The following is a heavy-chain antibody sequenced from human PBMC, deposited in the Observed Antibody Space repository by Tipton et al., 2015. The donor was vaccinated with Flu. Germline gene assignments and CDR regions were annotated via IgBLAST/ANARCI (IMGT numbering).Heavy chain of an antibody. D-gene: IGHD4-23*01. CDR3: AYSGSTG. CDR2: IRDDGNLK. V-gene: IGHV3-30*02. Sequence: SLRLSCLASGFTFSSSAMHWVRQAPGKGLEWVAFIRDDGNLKHYADSVKGRFTISRDNSKNTLFLQMNSLRADDTAFYYCAYSGSTGWGQGTLVTVSS. CDR1: GFTFSSSA. J-gene: IGHJ1*01.